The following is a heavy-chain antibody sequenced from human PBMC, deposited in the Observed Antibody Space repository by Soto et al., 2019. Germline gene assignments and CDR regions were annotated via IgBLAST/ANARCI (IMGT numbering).Heavy chain of an antibody. D-gene: IGHD4-4*01. J-gene: IGHJ4*02. V-gene: IGHV3-23*01. CDR3: ARDLGSNHDC. CDR2: IIGSGGST. CDR1: GFTFSSYA. Sequence: PGGSLRLSCVASGFTFSSYAMSWVRQAPGKGLEWVSAIIGSGGSTYYADSVKGRFTISRDNSKNTLYLQMNSLRAEDTAVYYCARDLGSNHDCWGQGTLVTVSS.